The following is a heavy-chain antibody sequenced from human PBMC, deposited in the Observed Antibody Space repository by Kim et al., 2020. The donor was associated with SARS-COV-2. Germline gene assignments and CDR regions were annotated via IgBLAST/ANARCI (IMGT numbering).Heavy chain of an antibody. CDR3: ARKGGAGDLY. D-gene: IGHD3-16*01. V-gene: IGHV3-11*01. Sequence: TIYYADSVKGRFTISRDNAKNSLYLQMNSLRAEDTAVYYCARKGGAGDLYWGQGTLVTVSS. J-gene: IGHJ4*02. CDR2: TI.